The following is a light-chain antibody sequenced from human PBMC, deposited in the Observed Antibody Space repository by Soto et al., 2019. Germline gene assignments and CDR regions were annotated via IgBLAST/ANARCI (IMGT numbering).Light chain of an antibody. Sequence: EIVLTQSPATLSLSPGERATLSCRASQSVSRYLAWYQQKPGQAPRLLIYDTSNRATGIPTRFSGSGSGTDFTLTISSLEPEDFAFYYCQQRSNWPWTFGGGTKVEIK. J-gene: IGKJ4*01. CDR2: DTS. CDR1: QSVSRY. CDR3: QQRSNWPWT. V-gene: IGKV3-11*01.